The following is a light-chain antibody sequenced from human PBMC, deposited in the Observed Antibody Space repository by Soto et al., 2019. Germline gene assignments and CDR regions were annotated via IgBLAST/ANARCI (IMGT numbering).Light chain of an antibody. CDR2: EVS. CDR1: SSDVGGYNY. Sequence: QSVLPKPPSSSGFPGQSVTISCTGTSSDVGGYNYVSWYQQHPGKAPKLMIYEVSKRPSGVPDRFSGSKSGNTASLTVSGLQAEDEADYYCSSYAGSNNYVFGTGTKVTV. V-gene: IGLV2-8*01. CDR3: SSYAGSNNYV. J-gene: IGLJ1*01.